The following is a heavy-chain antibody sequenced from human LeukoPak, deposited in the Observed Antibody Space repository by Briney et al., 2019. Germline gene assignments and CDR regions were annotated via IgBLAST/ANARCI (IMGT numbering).Heavy chain of an antibody. CDR3: AKASWAGVTTTYFAY. D-gene: IGHD1-26*01. Sequence: GGSLRLSCTASGFIFSNYAMTWVRQAPGKGLEWVSGIDSSGGVTYYAESVRGRFTISRDNSQNTLYLQMNDLRAEDTAVYYCAKASWAGVTTTYFAYWAQGTLVAVSS. J-gene: IGHJ4*02. CDR1: GFIFSNYA. CDR2: IDSSGGVT. V-gene: IGHV3-23*05.